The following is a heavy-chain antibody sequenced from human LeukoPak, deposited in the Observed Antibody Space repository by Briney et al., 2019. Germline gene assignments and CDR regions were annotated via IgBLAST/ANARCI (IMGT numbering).Heavy chain of an antibody. CDR1: GFTFSNYW. D-gene: IGHD5-24*01. CDR2: INSDGSST. Sequence: GGSLRLSCAASGFTFSNYWVHWVRQGPGKGLVWVSRINSDGSSTRYADSVKGRFTISRDNAKNTLYLQMNSLRAEDTAVYYCARDRDGPDYWGQGTLVTVSS. V-gene: IGHV3-74*01. CDR3: ARDRDGPDY. J-gene: IGHJ4*02.